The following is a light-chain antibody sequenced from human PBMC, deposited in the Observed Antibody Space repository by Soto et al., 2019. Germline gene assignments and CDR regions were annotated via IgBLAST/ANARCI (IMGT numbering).Light chain of an antibody. CDR3: QQYGSSPSGR. V-gene: IGKV3-20*01. J-gene: IGKJ1*01. Sequence: EFVLTQSPGTLSLSPGERATLSCRASQSFGSTSLAWYQQKPGQSPRLLIYGASSRATGIPDRFSGSGSGTGFTLTISRLEPEDFAVYYCQQYGSSPSGRFGQGTKVEI. CDR2: GAS. CDR1: QSFGSTS.